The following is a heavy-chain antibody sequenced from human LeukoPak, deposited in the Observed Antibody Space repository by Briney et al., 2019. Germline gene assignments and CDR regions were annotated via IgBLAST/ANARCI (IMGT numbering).Heavy chain of an antibody. CDR3: ARHSYGDYGYYYYMDV. D-gene: IGHD4-17*01. Sequence: GESLKISCKGSGYSFTSYWIGWVRQMPGKGLEWMGIIYPGDSDTRYSPSFQGQVTISADKSISTAYLQWSSLKASDTAMYYCARHSYGDYGYYYYMDVWGKGTTVTVSS. CDR1: GYSFTSYW. CDR2: IYPGDSDT. J-gene: IGHJ6*03. V-gene: IGHV5-51*01.